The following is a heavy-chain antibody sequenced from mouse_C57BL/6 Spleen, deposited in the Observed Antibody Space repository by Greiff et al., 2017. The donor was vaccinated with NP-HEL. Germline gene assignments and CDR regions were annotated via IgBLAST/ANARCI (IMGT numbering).Heavy chain of an antibody. CDR2: IDPSDSYT. Sequence: QVQLQQPGAELVRPGTSVKLSCKASGYTFTSYWMHWVKQRPGQGLEWIGVIDPSDSYTNYNQKFKGKATLTVDTSSSPAYMQLSRLTSEVSAVYYFATRVGYYAMDYWGQGTSVPVSS. CDR1: GYTFTSYW. J-gene: IGHJ4*01. CDR3: ATRVGYYAMDY. V-gene: IGHV1-59*01.